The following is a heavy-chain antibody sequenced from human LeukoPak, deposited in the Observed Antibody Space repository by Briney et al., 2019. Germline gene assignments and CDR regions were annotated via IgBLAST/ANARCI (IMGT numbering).Heavy chain of an antibody. J-gene: IGHJ4*02. V-gene: IGHV4-4*07. CDR2: IYTSGST. Sequence: SETLSLTCTVSGGSISSYYWSWIRQPAGKGLEWIGRIYTSGSTNYNPSLKSRVTMSVDTSKNQFSLKLSSVTAADTAVYYCARRRYYDYVWGSYSSEVDYWGQGTLVTVSS. CDR3: ARRRYYDYVWGSYSSEVDY. CDR1: GGSISSYY. D-gene: IGHD3-16*01.